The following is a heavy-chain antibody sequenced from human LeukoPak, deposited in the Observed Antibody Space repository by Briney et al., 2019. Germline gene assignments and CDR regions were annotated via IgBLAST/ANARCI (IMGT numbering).Heavy chain of an antibody. Sequence: GGSLRLSCAASGFTFSSYSMNWVRQAPGKGLEWVSSISSSSSYIYYAVSVKGRFTISRDNAKNSLYLQMNSLRAEDTAVYYCTLGYCSSTSCLPLGYWGQGTLVTVSS. V-gene: IGHV3-21*01. J-gene: IGHJ4*02. CDR3: TLGYCSSTSCLPLGY. D-gene: IGHD2-2*01. CDR2: ISSSSSYI. CDR1: GFTFSSYS.